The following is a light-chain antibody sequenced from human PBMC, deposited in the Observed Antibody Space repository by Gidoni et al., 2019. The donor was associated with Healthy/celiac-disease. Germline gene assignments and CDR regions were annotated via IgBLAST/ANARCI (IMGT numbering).Light chain of an antibody. CDR2: GNS. Sequence: QPVLTQPPSVSGAPGQRVTISCPGSSSNIGAGYDVHWYQQLPGTAPKLLIYGNSNRPSGVPDRFAGSKSGTSASLAITGLQAEDEADYYCQSYDSSLRAVFGGGTKLTVL. V-gene: IGLV1-40*01. CDR3: QSYDSSLRAV. CDR1: SSNIGAGYD. J-gene: IGLJ2*01.